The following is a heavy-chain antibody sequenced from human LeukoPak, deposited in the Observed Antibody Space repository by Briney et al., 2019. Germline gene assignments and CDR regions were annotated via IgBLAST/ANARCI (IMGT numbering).Heavy chain of an antibody. CDR2: IMQDGSEK. V-gene: IGHV3-7*01. Sequence: PGGSLRLSCAASGFPFSSYWMTWVRQAPGKGLEWVANIMQDGSEKYYVDSVKGRFTISRDNAENSLSLEMNSLRVEDTAVYYCSRGWHGSEDYWGQGTLVTVSS. J-gene: IGHJ4*02. D-gene: IGHD3-10*01. CDR3: SRGWHGSEDY. CDR1: GFPFSSYW.